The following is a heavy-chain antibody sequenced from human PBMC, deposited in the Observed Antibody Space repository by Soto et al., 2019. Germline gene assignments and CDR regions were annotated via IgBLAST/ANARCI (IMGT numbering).Heavy chain of an antibody. Sequence: QVVLLQSGADVKEPGSSLNISCKTFGDVFSTDTINWVRQATGQGLLWMGSIIPFLNLSNIEPTFMDRLSITADDSTATAYLTLRALTSEGKAIYFCATLGAQNDHWGHGTRITVSS. CDR3: ATLGAQNDH. V-gene: IGHV1-69*09. J-gene: IGHJ5*02. D-gene: IGHD3-16*01. CDR2: IIPFLNLS. CDR1: GDVFSTDT.